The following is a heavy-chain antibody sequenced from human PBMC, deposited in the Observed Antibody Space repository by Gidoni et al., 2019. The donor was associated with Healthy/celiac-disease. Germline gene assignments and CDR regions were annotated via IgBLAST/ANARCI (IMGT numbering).Heavy chain of an antibody. Sequence: QVQLQQWGAGLLKPSETLSLTCAVYGGSFSGYYWSWIRQPPGKGLEWIGEINHSGSTNYNTSLKSRVTIAVETSKNQFSLKLSSVTAADTAVYYCARGDYVWGSYRVFDYWGQGTLVTVSS. CDR1: GGSFSGYY. D-gene: IGHD3-16*02. V-gene: IGHV4-34*01. J-gene: IGHJ4*02. CDR2: INHSGST. CDR3: ARGDYVWGSYRVFDY.